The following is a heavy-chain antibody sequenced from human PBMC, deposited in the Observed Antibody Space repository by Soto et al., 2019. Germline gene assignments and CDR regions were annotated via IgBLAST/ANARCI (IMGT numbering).Heavy chain of an antibody. CDR2: ISAYNTNT. CDR1: GYTFTSYY. CDR3: ARDTPPTDY. J-gene: IGHJ4*02. Sequence: QVQLVQSGAAVKKPGASVKVSCKTSGYTFTSYYISWVRRAPGQGLEWMGWISAYNTNTNYAQKFQGRVTMTTDKLTSTAYMELRSLRSDDTAVYYCARDTPPTDYWGQGTLVTVSS. V-gene: IGHV1-18*01.